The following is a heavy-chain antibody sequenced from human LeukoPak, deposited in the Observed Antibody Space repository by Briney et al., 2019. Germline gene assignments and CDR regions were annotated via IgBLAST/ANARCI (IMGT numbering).Heavy chain of an antibody. Sequence: GGSLRLSCAASGFTFNNYAMHWVRQAPGKGLEWVLGIDGSGDNTYYADSVKGRFTISRDNSKDTLTLQMNSLRVEDTAVYLCAKADSYGGNSQLFDFWGQGTLVTVSS. D-gene: IGHD4-17*01. CDR1: GFTFNNYA. CDR3: AKADSYGGNSQLFDF. CDR2: IDGSGDNT. V-gene: IGHV3-23*05. J-gene: IGHJ4*02.